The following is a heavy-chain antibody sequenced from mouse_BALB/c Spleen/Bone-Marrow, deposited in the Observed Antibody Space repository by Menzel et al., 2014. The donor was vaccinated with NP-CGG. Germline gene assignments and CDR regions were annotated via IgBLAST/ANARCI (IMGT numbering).Heavy chain of an antibody. CDR3: ASYYGNYAY. D-gene: IGHD2-1*01. J-gene: IGHJ3*01. Sequence: QVQLQQPGAELVKPGASVKLSCKASGYTFTSYWMHWVKQRPGQGLEWIGEINPSNGRTNYNEKLKSKATLTVDKSSSTAYMQLSSLTSEDSAVYYCASYYGNYAYWGQGTLVTVSA. CDR2: INPSNGRT. CDR1: GYTFTSYW. V-gene: IGHV1S81*02.